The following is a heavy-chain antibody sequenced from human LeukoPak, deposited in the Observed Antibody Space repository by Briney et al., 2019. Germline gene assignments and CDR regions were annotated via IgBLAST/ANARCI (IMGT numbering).Heavy chain of an antibody. Sequence: PSETLSLTCAVYGGSFSGYYWSWIRQPPGKGLEWIGEINHSGSTNYNPSLKSRVTISVDTSKNQFSLKLSSVTAADTAVYYCARSPRYYYDSNQIKAFDYWGQGTLVTVSS. D-gene: IGHD3-22*01. CDR1: GGSFSGYY. V-gene: IGHV4-34*01. CDR3: ARSPRYYYDSNQIKAFDY. CDR2: INHSGST. J-gene: IGHJ4*02.